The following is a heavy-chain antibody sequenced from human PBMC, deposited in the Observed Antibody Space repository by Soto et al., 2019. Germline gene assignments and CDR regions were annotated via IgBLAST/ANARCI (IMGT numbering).Heavy chain of an antibody. V-gene: IGHV3-30*04. J-gene: IGHJ5*02. CDR1: GFSFSSYA. CDR3: AREHQRLVRGKYNMFDP. D-gene: IGHD3-10*01. Sequence: QVQLVESGGGVVQPGRALRLSCAASGFSFSSYARHWVRQAPGKGLEWVAVISYDGRDKYYADSVKGRFTISRDNSITTLYVQTNSLRADDTAIYYCAREHQRLVRGKYNMFDPWGQGTLVTVSS. CDR2: ISYDGRDK.